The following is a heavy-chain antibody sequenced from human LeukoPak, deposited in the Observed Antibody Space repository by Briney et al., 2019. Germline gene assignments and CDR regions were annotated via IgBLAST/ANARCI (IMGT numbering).Heavy chain of an antibody. CDR3: ARIPYYYYYMDV. Sequence: SQTLSLTCTVSGGSISSGSYYWSWIRQPAGKGLEWIGRIYTSGSTNYNPSLKSRVTMSVDTSKNQFSLKLSSVTAADTAAYYCARIPYYYYYMDVWGKGTTVTVSS. J-gene: IGHJ6*03. V-gene: IGHV4-61*02. CDR2: IYTSGST. CDR1: GGSISSGSYY.